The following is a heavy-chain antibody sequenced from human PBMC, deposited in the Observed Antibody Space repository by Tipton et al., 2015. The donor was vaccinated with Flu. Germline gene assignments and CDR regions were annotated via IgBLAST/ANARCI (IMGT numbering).Heavy chain of an antibody. V-gene: IGHV3-64*01. J-gene: IGHJ6*02. Sequence: QLVQSGGGLVQSGGSLRLSCAASGFTFSAYSMHWVRQAPGKGLEYVSTISSNGGSTNYANSVKGRFTISRDNSKITLYLQMGSLRVEDMAVYYCAKDQGRRLLEWLVAPYSYYGMDVWGLGITVTVSS. CDR2: ISSNGGST. CDR3: AKDQGRRLLEWLVAPYSYYGMDV. CDR1: GFTFSAYS. D-gene: IGHD3-3*01.